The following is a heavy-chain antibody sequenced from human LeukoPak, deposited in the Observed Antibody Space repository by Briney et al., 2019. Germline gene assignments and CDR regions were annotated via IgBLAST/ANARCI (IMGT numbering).Heavy chain of an antibody. CDR3: ARGSVVVPAARGGYYYYYMDV. D-gene: IGHD2-2*01. CDR2: IIPIFGTA. V-gene: IGHV1-69*13. CDR1: GGTFSSYA. J-gene: IGHJ6*03. Sequence: GASVKVSCKASGGTFSSYAISLVRQAPGQGLEWMGGIIPIFGTANYAQKFQGRVTITADESTSTAYMELSSLRSEDTAVYYCARGSVVVPAARGGYYYYYMDVWAKGPTVTVSS.